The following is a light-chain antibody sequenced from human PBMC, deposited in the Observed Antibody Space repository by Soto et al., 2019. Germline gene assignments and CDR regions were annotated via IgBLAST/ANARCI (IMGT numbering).Light chain of an antibody. CDR3: LQYNTYPLT. J-gene: IGKJ4*01. Sequence: DIQMTQSPSSLSASVGDRVTITCRASQDIVTYLIWFQQKPGKAPKSLIYAASRLQSGVPSKFSGSGSGTDFTLTITSLEPEDFAIYYCLQYNTYPLTFGGGTRVEIK. V-gene: IGKV1-16*02. CDR1: QDIVTY. CDR2: AAS.